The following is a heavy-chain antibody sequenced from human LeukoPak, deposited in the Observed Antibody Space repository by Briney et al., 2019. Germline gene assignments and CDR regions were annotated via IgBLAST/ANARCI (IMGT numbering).Heavy chain of an antibody. Sequence: GGSLRLSCAASGFTFSNYSMNWVSQAPGKGLEWVSSISSSSSYIYYADSVKGRFTISRDDAKNSLYLQMNSLRAEDTAVYYCARVVYYDSSGYNYWGQGTLVTVSS. V-gene: IGHV3-21*01. CDR3: ARVVYYDSSGYNY. J-gene: IGHJ4*02. D-gene: IGHD3-22*01. CDR2: ISSSSSYI. CDR1: GFTFSNYS.